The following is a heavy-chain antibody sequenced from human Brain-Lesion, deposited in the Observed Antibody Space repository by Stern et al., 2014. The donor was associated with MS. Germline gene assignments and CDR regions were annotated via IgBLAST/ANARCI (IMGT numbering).Heavy chain of an antibody. CDR1: GGSISSGSDY. D-gene: IGHD5-18*01. CDR3: ASGYRIFDY. Sequence: QVQLQESGPGLVKPSQTLSLTCTVSGGSISSGSDYWSWIRQPVGKGLEWIGRIHPSGSAFYTPSLKSRVPFSTDTSMNHFSLDLNSATAADTAIYYFASGYRIFDYWGQGILVTVSS. J-gene: IGHJ4*02. CDR2: IHPSGSA. V-gene: IGHV4-61*02.